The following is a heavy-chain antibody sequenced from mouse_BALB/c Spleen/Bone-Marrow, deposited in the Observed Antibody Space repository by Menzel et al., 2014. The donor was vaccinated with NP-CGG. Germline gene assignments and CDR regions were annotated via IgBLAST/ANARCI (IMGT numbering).Heavy chain of an antibody. Sequence: QVQLQQSGAESVRPGTSVKVSCKASGYTFTNYWIEWIKQRPGQGLEWIGVINPGSGGINYNEKFKGKATLTADKSSSTAYMQLSSLTSDDSAVYFCARELVRGMDYWGQGTSVTVSS. CDR3: ARELVRGMDY. CDR1: GYTFTNYW. CDR2: INPGSGGI. V-gene: IGHV1-54*01. D-gene: IGHD1-1*01. J-gene: IGHJ4*01.